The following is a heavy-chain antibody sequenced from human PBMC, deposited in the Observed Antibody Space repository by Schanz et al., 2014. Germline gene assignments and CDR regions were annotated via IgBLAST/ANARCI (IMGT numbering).Heavy chain of an antibody. Sequence: QVQLRESGPRLVKPSETLSLNCTVSGDSMKSHYWTWIRQPAGQGLEWVGRIFTGGSSDYNRSFKRRTTMFIDTQKKYLSLTLNSVTAADTAFYFCARVSRGGVFDFWGPGILVTVSS. D-gene: IGHD3-3*01. CDR1: GDSMKSHY. J-gene: IGHJ4*02. V-gene: IGHV4-4*07. CDR2: IFTGGSS. CDR3: ARVSRGGVFDF.